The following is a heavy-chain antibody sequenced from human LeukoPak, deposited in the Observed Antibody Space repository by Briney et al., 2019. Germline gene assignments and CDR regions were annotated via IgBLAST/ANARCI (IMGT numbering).Heavy chain of an antibody. CDR1: GFTFSNYG. V-gene: IGHV3-30*02. CDR2: IRYDGSNK. D-gene: IGHD2-2*01. CDR3: ATVPAADDY. J-gene: IGHJ4*02. Sequence: GGSLRLPCAASGFTFSNYGMHWVRQAPGKGLEWVAFIRYDGSNKYYPDSVKGRFTISRDNAMNSLYLQMNSLRAEDTAVYYCATVPAADDYWGQGTPVTVSS.